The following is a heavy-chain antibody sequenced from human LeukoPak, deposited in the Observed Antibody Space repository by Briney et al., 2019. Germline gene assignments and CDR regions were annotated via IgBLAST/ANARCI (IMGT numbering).Heavy chain of an antibody. V-gene: IGHV4-61*01. Sequence: SETLSLTCTVSGGSVSSGSYYWSWIRQPPGKGLEWIGYIYYSGSTNYNPSLKSRVTISVDTSKNQFSLKLSSVTAADTAVYYCARGRLGIAYYFDYWGQGTLVTVSS. CDR1: GGSVSSGSYY. J-gene: IGHJ4*02. CDR3: ARGRLGIAYYFDY. D-gene: IGHD7-27*01. CDR2: IYYSGST.